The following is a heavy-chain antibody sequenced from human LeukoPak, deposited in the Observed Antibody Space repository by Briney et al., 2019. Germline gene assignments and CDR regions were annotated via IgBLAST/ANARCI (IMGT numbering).Heavy chain of an antibody. CDR1: GGSISSYY. V-gene: IGHV4-59*01. J-gene: IGHJ4*02. CDR3: ASQLAIFGVVIPGGY. D-gene: IGHD3-3*01. Sequence: SETLSLTCTVSGGSISSYYWSWIRQPPGKGLEWIGYIYYSGSTNYNPSLKSRVTISVDTSKNQFSLKLSSVTAADTAVYYCASQLAIFGVVIPGGYWGQGTLVTVSS. CDR2: IYYSGST.